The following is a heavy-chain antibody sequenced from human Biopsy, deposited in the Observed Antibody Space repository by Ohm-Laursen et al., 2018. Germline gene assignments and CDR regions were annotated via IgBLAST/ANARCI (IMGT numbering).Heavy chain of an antibody. CDR3: AKCMTGGSNYYFHH. Sequence: SLRLSCSAPGFTFSSYGMHWVRQAPGKGLEWVAAIWYDGSNKNYADSVKGRFTTSRDNSKNTLYLQMNSLRGEDTAVYYCAKCMTGGSNYYFHHCGQGTLVTVSS. V-gene: IGHV3-33*06. J-gene: IGHJ4*02. D-gene: IGHD2-8*01. CDR1: GFTFSSYG. CDR2: IWYDGSNK.